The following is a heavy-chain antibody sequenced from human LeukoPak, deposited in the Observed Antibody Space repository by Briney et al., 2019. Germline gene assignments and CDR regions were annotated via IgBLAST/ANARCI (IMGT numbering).Heavy chain of an antibody. CDR1: GFTFSNAW. D-gene: IGHD5-12*01. CDR3: TTESLWLDAFDI. Sequence: PGGSLRLSCAASGFTFSNAWMSWVRQAPGKGLEWVGRIKSKTDGGTTDYAAPVKGRFTISRDDSKNTLYLQMNSLKTEDTAVYYCTTESLWLDAFDIWGQGTMVTVSS. V-gene: IGHV3-15*01. J-gene: IGHJ3*02. CDR2: IKSKTDGGTT.